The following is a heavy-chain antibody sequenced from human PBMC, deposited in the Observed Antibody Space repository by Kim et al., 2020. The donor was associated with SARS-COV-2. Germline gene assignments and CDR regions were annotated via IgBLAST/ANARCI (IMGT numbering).Heavy chain of an antibody. CDR2: IIPIFGTA. CDR3: AREGSHSGYDWC. Sequence: SVKVSCKASGGTFSSYAISWVRQAPGQGLEWMGGIIPIFGTANYAQKFQGRVTITADESTSTAYMELSSLRSEETAVYYCAREGSHSGYDWCWGQGTLVTVSS. V-gene: IGHV1-69*13. J-gene: IGHJ4*02. D-gene: IGHD5-12*01. CDR1: GGTFSSYA.